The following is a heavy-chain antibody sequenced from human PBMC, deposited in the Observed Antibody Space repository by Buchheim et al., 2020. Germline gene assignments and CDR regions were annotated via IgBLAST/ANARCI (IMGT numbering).Heavy chain of an antibody. CDR2: IYYTGST. CDR3: ARARCSIGGCYSSPFDY. V-gene: IGHV4-59*01. D-gene: IGHD2-15*01. CDR1: GGSINTYY. J-gene: IGHJ4*02. Sequence: QVQLQESGPGLVKASETLSLTCTVSGGSINTYYWGWIRLSPGKGLEWIGYIYYTGSTDYNPSLQSRVTISVDTSKNQFSLQLTSVTAADTAIYYCARARCSIGGCYSSPFDYWGQGT.